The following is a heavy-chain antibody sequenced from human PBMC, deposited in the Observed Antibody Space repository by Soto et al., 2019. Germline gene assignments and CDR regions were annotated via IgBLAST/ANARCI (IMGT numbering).Heavy chain of an antibody. CDR2: IYYSGST. D-gene: IGHD2-15*01. J-gene: IGHJ4*02. Sequence: ASETLSLTCTVSGGSISSYYWSWIRQPPGKGLEWIGYIYYSGSTNYNPSLKSRVTISVDTSKNQFSLKLSSVTAADTAVYYCARQGCSGGSCFFGYWGQGTLVTVSS. CDR3: ARQGCSGGSCFFGY. V-gene: IGHV4-59*08. CDR1: GGSISSYY.